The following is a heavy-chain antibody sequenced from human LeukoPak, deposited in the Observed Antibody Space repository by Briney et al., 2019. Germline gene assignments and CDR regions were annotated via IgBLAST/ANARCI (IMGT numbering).Heavy chain of an antibody. V-gene: IGHV3-23*01. CDR2: ISPSGSDT. CDR3: AKEGRGGNLAFDY. D-gene: IGHD4-23*01. CDR1: GFTFNSYP. J-gene: IGHJ4*02. Sequence: PGGSLRLSCAASGFTFNSYPMGWVPRAPGKGLEWVSLISPSGSDTYYADSVKGRFTISRDNSKNTLYLQMNSLRADDTALYYCAKEGRGGNLAFDYWGQGTLVTVSS.